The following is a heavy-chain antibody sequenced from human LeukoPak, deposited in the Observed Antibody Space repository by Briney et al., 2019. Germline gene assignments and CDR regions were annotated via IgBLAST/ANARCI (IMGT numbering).Heavy chain of an antibody. CDR3: ARSKGCGGGTCYPDY. CDR2: IYPGDSDT. J-gene: IGHJ4*02. V-gene: IGHV5-51*01. Sequence: GESLKISCKGSGYSFTTYWIGWVRQMPGKGLEWMGIIYPGDSDTRYSPSFQGQVTISADKSITTAYLQWSSLKASDSAMYYCARSKGCGGGTCYPDYWGQGTLVTVSS. D-gene: IGHD2-15*01. CDR1: GYSFTTYW.